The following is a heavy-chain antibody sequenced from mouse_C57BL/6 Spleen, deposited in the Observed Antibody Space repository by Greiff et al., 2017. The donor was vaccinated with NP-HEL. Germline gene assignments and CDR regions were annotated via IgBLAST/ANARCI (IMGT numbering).Heavy chain of an antibody. CDR2: INPSSGYT. CDR1: GYTFTSYW. Sequence: QVQLQQPGAELAKPGASVKLSCKASGYTFTSYWMHWVKQRPGQGLEWIGYINPSSGYTKYNQKFKDKATLTADKSSSTAYMQLSSLTYEDSAVYYCASDDYDNKDPWFAYWGQGTLVTVSA. J-gene: IGHJ3*01. CDR3: ASDDYDNKDPWFAY. V-gene: IGHV1-7*01. D-gene: IGHD2-4*01.